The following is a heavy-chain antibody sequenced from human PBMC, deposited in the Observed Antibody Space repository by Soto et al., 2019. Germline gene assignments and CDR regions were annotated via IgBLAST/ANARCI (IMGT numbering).Heavy chain of an antibody. Sequence: EVQALESGGGLVQPGESLRLSCAASGFTLCSYDMNWVRQAPGEAQEWGSGVSASGSSTSYADSAKGRFTISRDHAKITVFLKMTGLRAADTAVYFCAKGDCRGGRCYRGFDCSGQRTLVTVCS. CDR3: AKGDCRGGRCYRGFDC. CDR1: GFTLCSYD. J-gene: IGHJ4*02. D-gene: IGHD2-15*01. V-gene: IGHV3-23*01. CDR2: VSASGSST.